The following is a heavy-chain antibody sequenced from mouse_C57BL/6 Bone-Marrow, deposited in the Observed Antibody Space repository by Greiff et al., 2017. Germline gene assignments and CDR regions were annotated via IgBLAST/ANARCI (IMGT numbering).Heavy chain of an antibody. J-gene: IGHJ1*03. CDR2: ISSGGSYT. CDR1: GFTFSSYG. D-gene: IGHD1-1*01. Sequence: EVHLVESGGDLVKPGGSLKLSCAASGFTFSSYGMSWVRQTPDKRLEWVATISSGGSYTYYPDSVKGRFTISRDNAKNTLYLQMSSLKSEDTAMYYCARHYGSSRGWYFDVWGTGTTVTVSS. V-gene: IGHV5-6*01. CDR3: ARHYGSSRGWYFDV.